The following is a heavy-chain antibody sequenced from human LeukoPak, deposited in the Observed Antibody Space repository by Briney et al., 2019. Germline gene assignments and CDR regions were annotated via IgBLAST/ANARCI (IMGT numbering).Heavy chain of an antibody. CDR2: ISGSGGST. J-gene: IGHJ4*02. D-gene: IGHD4-17*01. V-gene: IGHV3-23*01. Sequence: GGSLRFSCVASGFTFSSYAMSWVRQAPGKGLEWVSAISGSGGSTYYADSVKGRFTISRDNSKNTLYLQMNSLRAEDTAVYYCAKFSTLWAYGDYVDYWGQGTLVTVSS. CDR1: GFTFSSYA. CDR3: AKFSTLWAYGDYVDY.